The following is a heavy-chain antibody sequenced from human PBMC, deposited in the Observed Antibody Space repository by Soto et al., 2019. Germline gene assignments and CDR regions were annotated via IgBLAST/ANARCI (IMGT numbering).Heavy chain of an antibody. CDR1: GGSISSYY. J-gene: IGHJ4*02. D-gene: IGHD5-18*01. V-gene: IGHV4-59*01. CDR2: IYYSGST. Sequence: PSETLSLTCTVSGGSISSYYWSWIRQPPGKGLEWIGYIYYSGSTNYNPSLKSRVTISVDTSKNQFSLKLSPVTAADTAVYYCARGLGQLPDYWGQGTLVTVSS. CDR3: ARGLGQLPDY.